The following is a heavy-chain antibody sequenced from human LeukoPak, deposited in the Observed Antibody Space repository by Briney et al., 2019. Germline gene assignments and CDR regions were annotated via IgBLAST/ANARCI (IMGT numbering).Heavy chain of an antibody. CDR3: ARDRGSYLVRDAFGI. CDR1: GFTFDDYA. V-gene: IGHV3-9*01. J-gene: IGHJ3*02. D-gene: IGHD1-26*01. Sequence: SLRLSCAASGFTFDDYAMHWVRQAPGKGLEWVSGISWNSGSIGYADSVKGRFTISRDNSKNTLYLQMNSLRAEDTAVYYCARDRGSYLVRDAFGIWGQGTMVTVSS. CDR2: ISWNSGSI.